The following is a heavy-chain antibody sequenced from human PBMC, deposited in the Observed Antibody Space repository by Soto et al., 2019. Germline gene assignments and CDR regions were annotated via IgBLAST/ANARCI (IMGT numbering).Heavy chain of an antibody. D-gene: IGHD1-26*01. V-gene: IGHV1-69*12. CDR1: GGTFSSYA. Sequence: QVQLVQSGAAVKKPGSSVNVSCKASGGTFSSYAISWVRQAPGQGLEWMGGFIPIFGTANYAQKFQGRVTITADESTSTDYMALRSLRSEDKAVYYCARGGSGSDYRFGYWGQGTLVTVSS. CDR3: ARGGSGSDYRFGY. CDR2: FIPIFGTA. J-gene: IGHJ4*02.